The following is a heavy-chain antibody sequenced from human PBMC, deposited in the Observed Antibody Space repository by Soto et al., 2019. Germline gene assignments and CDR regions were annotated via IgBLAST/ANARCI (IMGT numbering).Heavy chain of an antibody. J-gene: IGHJ4*02. V-gene: IGHV3-74*01. D-gene: IGHD6-19*01. CDR1: GFTFSSSW. CDR2: INSDGSTT. CDR3: ARGPTGWYGYDY. Sequence: EVQLVESGGGLVQPGRSLRLSCAASGFTFSSSWMHWVRQPPGKGLVWVSRINSDGSTTNYADSVKGRFTISRDNAKNTLYLQMNSLRAEDTAVYYCARGPTGWYGYDYWGQGTLVIVSS.